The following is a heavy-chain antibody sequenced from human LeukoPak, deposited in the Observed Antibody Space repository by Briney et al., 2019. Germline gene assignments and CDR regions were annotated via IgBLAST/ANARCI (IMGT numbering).Heavy chain of an antibody. J-gene: IGHJ4*02. Sequence: GGSLRLSCSASGFPFSSYAMHWVRQAPGKGLEYVSAINSNGGITFYADSMKGRFTISRDDSKNTLDLQMSSLRAEDTAIYYCVKGVAARLDYWGQGTLVTVSS. CDR1: GFPFSSYA. CDR3: VKGVAARLDY. CDR2: INSNGGIT. D-gene: IGHD6-6*01. V-gene: IGHV3-64D*09.